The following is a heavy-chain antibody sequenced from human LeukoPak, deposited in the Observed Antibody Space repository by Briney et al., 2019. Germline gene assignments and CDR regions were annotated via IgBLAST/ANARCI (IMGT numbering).Heavy chain of an antibody. CDR1: GGSLSSGNW. D-gene: IGHD6-6*01. J-gene: IGHJ4*02. Sequence: PSGTLSLTCAVSGGSLSSGNWWTWVRQSPGKGLEWIGEIHHGGTTNYNPSLKSRVTTSVDTSNNRFSLKLMSVTAADTAVYYCARATRPRGDFDYWGQGTLVTVSS. V-gene: IGHV4-4*02. CDR3: ARATRPRGDFDY. CDR2: IHHGGTT.